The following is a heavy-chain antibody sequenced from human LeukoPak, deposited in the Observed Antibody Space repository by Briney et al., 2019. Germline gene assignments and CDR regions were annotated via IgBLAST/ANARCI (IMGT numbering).Heavy chain of an antibody. D-gene: IGHD3-22*01. CDR3: AKVPSPYYYDSSGYYDDY. V-gene: IGHV3-30*18. J-gene: IGHJ4*02. Sequence: GGSLRLSCAASGFTFSSYGMHWVRQAPGKGLEWVAVISYDGSNKYYADSVKGRFTISRDNSKNTLYLQMNSLRAEDTAVYYCAKVPSPYYYDSSGYYDDYWGQGTLVTVSS. CDR1: GFTFSSYG. CDR2: ISYDGSNK.